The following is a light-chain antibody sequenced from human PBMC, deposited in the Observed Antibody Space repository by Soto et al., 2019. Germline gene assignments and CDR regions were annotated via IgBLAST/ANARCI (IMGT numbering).Light chain of an antibody. V-gene: IGLV2-23*01. CDR3: CSSAGNKRV. CDR1: SSDFGNHNL. CDR2: EG. J-gene: IGLJ3*02. Sequence: QSALTQPASVSGSPGQSITISCTGTSSDFGNHNLVSWYQQYPGKAPKLMIYEGKRPTGGSHRFSGSKSGNTASLTISGLQPDDEADYYCCSSAGNKRVFGGGTKLTVL.